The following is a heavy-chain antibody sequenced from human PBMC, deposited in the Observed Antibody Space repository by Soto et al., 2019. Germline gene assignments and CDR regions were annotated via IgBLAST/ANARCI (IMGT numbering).Heavy chain of an antibody. V-gene: IGHV3-23*01. CDR3: AKGGNYVWGSYRSNWFDP. D-gene: IGHD3-16*02. J-gene: IGHJ5*02. CDR2: ISGSGGST. CDR1: GFTFSSYA. Sequence: GGSLRLSCAASGFTFSSYAMSWVRQAPGKGLEWVSAISGSGGSTYYADSVKGRFTISRDNSKNTLYLQMNSLRAEDTAVYYCAKGGNYVWGSYRSNWFDPWGQGTLVTVS.